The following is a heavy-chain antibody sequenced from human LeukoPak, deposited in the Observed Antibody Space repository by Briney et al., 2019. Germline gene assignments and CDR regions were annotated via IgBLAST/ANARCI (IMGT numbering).Heavy chain of an antibody. CDR3: ARDRILYNWFDP. J-gene: IGHJ5*02. CDR2: INPNSGGT. V-gene: IGHV1-2*02. CDR1: GYTFTGYY. Sequence: ASVKVSCKASGYTFTGYYMHWVRQAPGQGLEWMGWINPNSGGTNYAQKFQGRVTMTRDTSISTAYMELSRLRSDDTAVYYCARDRILYNWFDPWGQGTLVTVSS.